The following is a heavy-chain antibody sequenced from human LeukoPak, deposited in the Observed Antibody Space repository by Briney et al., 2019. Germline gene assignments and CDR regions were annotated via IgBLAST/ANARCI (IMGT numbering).Heavy chain of an antibody. D-gene: IGHD2-8*01. CDR3: ARSSRELVGYAPWELMPPFDY. Sequence: GGSLRLSCAASGLIFSSYRMNWVRQAPGKGLEWVSYISSSSRTIYYADSVKGRFTISRDNAKNSLYLQMNSLRAEDTAVYYCARSSRELVGYAPWELMPPFDYWGQGALVTVSS. CDR2: ISSSSRTI. CDR1: GLIFSSYR. J-gene: IGHJ4*02. V-gene: IGHV3-48*01.